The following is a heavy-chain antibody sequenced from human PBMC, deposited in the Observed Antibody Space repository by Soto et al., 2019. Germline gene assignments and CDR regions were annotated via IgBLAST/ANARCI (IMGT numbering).Heavy chain of an antibody. J-gene: IGHJ4*02. D-gene: IGHD4-17*01. Sequence: QVQLVQSGAEVKKPGSSVKVSCKASGGTFSSYTISWVRQAPGQGLEWMGRLIPILGIANYAQKFQGRVTITADKSTSTAYMELSSLRSEDTAVYYCAAEYGGNSAWGQGTLVTVSS. CDR1: GGTFSSYT. V-gene: IGHV1-69*02. CDR2: LIPILGIA. CDR3: AAEYGGNSA.